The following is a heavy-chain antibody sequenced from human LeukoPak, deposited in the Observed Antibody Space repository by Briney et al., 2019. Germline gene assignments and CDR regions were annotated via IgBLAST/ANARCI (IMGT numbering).Heavy chain of an antibody. D-gene: IGHD2-15*01. CDR3: ARKASVVAPSLFDY. J-gene: IGHJ4*02. Sequence: SQTPSLTCTVSGGSISSGGYYWSWIRQHPGKGLEWIGYIYYSGSTYYNPSLKSRVTISVDTSKNQFSLKLSSVTAADTAVYYCARKASVVAPSLFDYWGQGTLVTVSS. CDR2: IYYSGST. V-gene: IGHV4-31*03. CDR1: GGSISSGGYY.